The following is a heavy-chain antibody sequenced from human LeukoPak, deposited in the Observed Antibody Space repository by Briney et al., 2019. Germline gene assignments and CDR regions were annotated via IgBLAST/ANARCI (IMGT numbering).Heavy chain of an antibody. CDR3: AKWTYSSGWYYDY. Sequence: GGSLRLSCAASGFTVSNTYMSWVRQAPGKGLEWVANIKTDGSEKYYVDSVKGRFTISRDNAKNSLYLQMNSLRVEDTAVYYCAKWTYSSGWYYDYWGQGTLVTVSS. CDR2: IKTDGSEK. V-gene: IGHV3-7*02. J-gene: IGHJ4*02. CDR1: GFTVSNTY. D-gene: IGHD6-19*01.